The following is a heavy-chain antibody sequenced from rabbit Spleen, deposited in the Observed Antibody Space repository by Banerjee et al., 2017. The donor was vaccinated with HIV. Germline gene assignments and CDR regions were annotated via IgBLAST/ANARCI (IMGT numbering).Heavy chain of an antibody. Sequence: QSLEESGGDLVKPGASLTLTCPASGFSFSSNDYMCWVRQAPGKGLEWISCIAGSNSGFTYSATWAKGRFTISKTSSTTVTLQMTSLTVADTATYFCARDTGTSFSTYGMDLWGHGTLVTVS. CDR3: ARDTGTSFSTYGMDL. D-gene: IGHD7-1*01. J-gene: IGHJ6*01. CDR1: GFSFSSNDY. V-gene: IGHV1S40*01. CDR2: IAGSNSGFT.